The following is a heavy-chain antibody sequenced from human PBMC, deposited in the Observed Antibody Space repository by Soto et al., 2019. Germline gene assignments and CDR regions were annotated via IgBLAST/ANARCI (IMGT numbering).Heavy chain of an antibody. J-gene: IGHJ4*02. D-gene: IGHD3-10*01. CDR2: MSPSSGNS. CDR3: ARGGGGQFHDN. V-gene: IGHV1-8*01. Sequence: QVQLVQSGAEVKMPGASVKLSCEASGYTFTSYDINWVRQATGEGLEWMGWMSPSSGNSGYAQNFQGRVTMTTDTAISTAYMELTGLTSEDTAIYYCARGGGGQFHDNWGQGTLVTVSS. CDR1: GYTFTSYD.